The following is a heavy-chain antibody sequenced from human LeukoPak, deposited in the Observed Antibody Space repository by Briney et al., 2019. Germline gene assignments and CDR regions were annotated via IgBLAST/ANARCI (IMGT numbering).Heavy chain of an antibody. D-gene: IGHD2-2*01. CDR2: INHSGST. J-gene: IGHJ5*02. Sequence: SETLSLTCAVYGGSFSGYYWSWIRQPPGKGLEWIGEINHSGSTNYNPSLKGRVTMSVDTSKNQFSLKLSSVTAADTAVYYCARGRSGYCSSTSCRRNWFDPWGQGTLVTVSS. CDR3: ARGRSGYCSSTSCRRNWFDP. CDR1: GGSFSGYY. V-gene: IGHV4-34*01.